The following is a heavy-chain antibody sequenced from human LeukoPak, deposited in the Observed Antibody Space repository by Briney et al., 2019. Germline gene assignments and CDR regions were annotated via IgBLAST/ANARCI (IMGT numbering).Heavy chain of an antibody. CDR2: INLDGSDK. J-gene: IGHJ4*02. CDR3: ARDTRYFDY. V-gene: IGHV3-7*01. Sequence: GGSLRLSCAASGFTFNDYWMTWVRQAPGKGLEWVGNINLDGSDKYYGDSVKGRFTISRDNAKNSLYLQMNSLRAEDTAVYYCARDTRYFDYWGQGNMVTVSS. CDR1: GFTFNDYW.